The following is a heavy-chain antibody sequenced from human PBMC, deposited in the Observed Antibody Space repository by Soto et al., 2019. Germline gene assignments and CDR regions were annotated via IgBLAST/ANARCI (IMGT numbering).Heavy chain of an antibody. J-gene: IGHJ4*02. V-gene: IGHV4-34*01. D-gene: IGHD6-25*01. Sequence: QVQLQQWGAGLLKPSETLSLTCAVYGGSFSGYYWSWIRQPPGKGLEWIVEIKHSGSTNYNPSLKIRVTISVDTSKNQFSLKLSSVTAADTAVYYCARFPRLRLRSDWGQGTLVTVSS. CDR1: GGSFSGYY. CDR3: ARFPRLRLRSD. CDR2: IKHSGST.